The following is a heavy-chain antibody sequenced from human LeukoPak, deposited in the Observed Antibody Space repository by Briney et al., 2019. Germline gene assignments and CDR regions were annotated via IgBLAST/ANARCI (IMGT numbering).Heavy chain of an antibody. D-gene: IGHD3-16*02. CDR1: GYTFTGYY. CDR3: ARGGYYDYVWGSYRPLYYFDY. CDR2: INPNSGGT. J-gene: IGHJ4*02. V-gene: IGHV1-2*02. Sequence: VASVKVSCKASGYTFTGYYMHWVRQAPGQGLEWMGWINPNSGGTNYAQKFQGRVTMTRDTSISTAYMELSRLRSDDTAVYYCARGGYYDYVWGSYRPLYYFDYWGQGTLVTVSS.